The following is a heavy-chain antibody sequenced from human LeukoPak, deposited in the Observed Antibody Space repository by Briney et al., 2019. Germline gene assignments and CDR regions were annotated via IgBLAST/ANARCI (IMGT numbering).Heavy chain of an antibody. J-gene: IGHJ5*02. CDR3: AREGSLSITYSSSWYEGWFDP. D-gene: IGHD6-13*01. CDR1: GGSISSYY. CDR2: IYYSGST. V-gene: IGHV4-59*12. Sequence: SETLSLTCTVSGGSISSYYWSWIRQPPGKGLEWIGYIYYSGSTNYNPSLKSRVTISVDTSKNQFSLKLSSVTAADTAVYYCAREGSLSITYSSSWYEGWFDPWGQGTLVTVSS.